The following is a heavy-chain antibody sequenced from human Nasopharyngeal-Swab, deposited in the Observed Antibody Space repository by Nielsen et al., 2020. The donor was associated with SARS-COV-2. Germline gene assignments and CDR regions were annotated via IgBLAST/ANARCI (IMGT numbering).Heavy chain of an antibody. J-gene: IGHJ3*02. D-gene: IGHD5-24*01. CDR3: ARTPAFGQLLANTFDI. V-gene: IGHV4-59*13. CDR2: AYYTGST. Sequence: GSLRLSCTVSGGSISSYYWSWIRQPPGKGLEWIACAYYTGSTNYSPSLKSRVIMSKDTPRNQLSLTLTSVTAADTAVYYCARTPAFGQLLANTFDIWGRGTMVTVSS. CDR1: GGSISSYY.